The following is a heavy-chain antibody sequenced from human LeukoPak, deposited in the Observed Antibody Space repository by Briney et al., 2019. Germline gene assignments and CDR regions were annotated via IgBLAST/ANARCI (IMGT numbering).Heavy chain of an antibody. CDR3: ARGSGSPPYFEY. Sequence: ASVKLSCKASGYTLTSFAMHWVRQAPGQGLEWMGWINTNTGNPTYAQRFTGRFVFSLDTSVNTASLQISSLNAEDIGVYYCARGSGSPPYFEYWGQGTLVTVSS. J-gene: IGHJ4*02. D-gene: IGHD1-26*01. V-gene: IGHV7-4-1*02. CDR1: GYTLTSFA. CDR2: INTNTGNP.